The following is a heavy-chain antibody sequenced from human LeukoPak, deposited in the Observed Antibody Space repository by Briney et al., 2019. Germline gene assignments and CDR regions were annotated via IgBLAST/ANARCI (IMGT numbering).Heavy chain of an antibody. Sequence: ASVMVSCKASGYTFTSYDISWVRRATGQGLEWMGWMNPNSGNTGYAQKFQGRVTITRNTSISTAYMELSSLRSEDTAVYYCARVRDGYSYYFDYWGQGTLVTVSS. CDR1: GYTFTSYD. V-gene: IGHV1-8*03. CDR2: MNPNSGNT. J-gene: IGHJ4*02. CDR3: ARVRDGYSYYFDY. D-gene: IGHD5-24*01.